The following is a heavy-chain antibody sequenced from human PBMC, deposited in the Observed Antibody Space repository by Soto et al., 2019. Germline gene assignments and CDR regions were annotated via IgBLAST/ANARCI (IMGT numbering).Heavy chain of an antibody. Sequence: PSETLSLTCTVSGGSISSSSYYWGWIRQPPGKGLEWIGSIYYSGSTYYNPSLKSRVTISVDTSKNQFSLKLSSVTAADTAVYYCARHEWAKPFDYWGQGTLVTVSS. CDR2: IYYSGST. CDR3: ARHEWAKPFDY. CDR1: GGSISSSSYY. J-gene: IGHJ4*02. D-gene: IGHD2-8*01. V-gene: IGHV4-39*01.